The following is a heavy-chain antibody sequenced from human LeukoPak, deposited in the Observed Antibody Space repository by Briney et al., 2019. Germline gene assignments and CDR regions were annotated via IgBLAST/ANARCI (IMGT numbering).Heavy chain of an antibody. D-gene: IGHD1-7*01. CDR3: AKTVELELHTFDY. CDR2: ISYDGSNT. J-gene: IGHJ4*02. CDR1: GFTFNPFT. Sequence: PGGSLRLSCAASGFTFNPFTMHWVRQAPGKGLEWVALISYDGSNTYYADSVKGRFTISRDNSKNTLYLQMNSLRAEDTAVYYCAKTVELELHTFDYWGQGTLVTVSS. V-gene: IGHV3-30*18.